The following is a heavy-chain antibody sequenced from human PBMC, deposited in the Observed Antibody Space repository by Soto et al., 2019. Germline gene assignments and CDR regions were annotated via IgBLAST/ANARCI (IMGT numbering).Heavy chain of an antibody. D-gene: IGHD2-2*02. V-gene: IGHV4-61*01. CDR2: IYSSGST. J-gene: IGHJ6*02. CDR3: ARFVRSCSGTTCYTRADV. CDR1: GGSVSSDTHY. Sequence: SETLSLTCTVSGGSVSSDTHYWSWIRQPPGKRLEWIGFIYSSGSTNYNPPLKSRVTMSVDTSKNQFSLKLRSVIVADTAVYHCARFVRSCSGTTCYTRADVWGQGTTVTVSS.